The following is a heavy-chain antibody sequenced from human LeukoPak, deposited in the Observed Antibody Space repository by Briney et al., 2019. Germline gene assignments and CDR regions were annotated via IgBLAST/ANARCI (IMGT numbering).Heavy chain of an antibody. CDR3: ARDPGSGSSDY. CDR1: GFSFSTYS. Sequence: GGSLRLSCAASGFSFSTYSMIWVRQAPGKGLEWVSSVSGTSEYIYYADSVRGRFTISRDNAKNSLYLQMNSLRAEDTAVYYCARDPGSGSSDYWGQGTLVTVSS. D-gene: IGHD3-10*01. V-gene: IGHV3-21*01. CDR2: VSGTSEYI. J-gene: IGHJ4*02.